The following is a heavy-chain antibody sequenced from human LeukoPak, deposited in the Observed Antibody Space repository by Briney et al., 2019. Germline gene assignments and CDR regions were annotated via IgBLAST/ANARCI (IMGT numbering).Heavy chain of an antibody. CDR3: ARDFYDTSGYYYDY. J-gene: IGHJ4*02. CDR2: ISGSSSYK. D-gene: IGHD3-22*01. Sequence: SGRSLRLSCAASGFTFSSYSMNWVRQAPGKGLEWVSSISGSSSYKYYADSVKGRFTISRDNAKNSLYLQMNSLRAEDTAVYYCARDFYDTSGYYYDYWGQGTLVTVSS. V-gene: IGHV3-21*01. CDR1: GFTFSSYS.